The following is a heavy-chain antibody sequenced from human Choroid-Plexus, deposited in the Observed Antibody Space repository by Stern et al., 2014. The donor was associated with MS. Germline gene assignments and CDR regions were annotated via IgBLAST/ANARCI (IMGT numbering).Heavy chain of an antibody. CDR1: GFTLGSCA. Sequence: VQLVESGGGVVQPGRPLRLSCVASGFTLGSCAMHWVRQAPGKGLEWVAGVSYDGSNKYDADSVKGRFTISRDNSQNTLYMQMGSLRPEDTAVYYCAKDRQYLTYFFDHWGQGSLVTVSS. J-gene: IGHJ5*02. CDR2: VSYDGSNK. V-gene: IGHV3-30*18. D-gene: IGHD2/OR15-2a*01. CDR3: AKDRQYLTYFFDH.